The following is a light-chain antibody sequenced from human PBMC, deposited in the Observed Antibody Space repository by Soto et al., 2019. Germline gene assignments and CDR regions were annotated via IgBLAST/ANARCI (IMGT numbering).Light chain of an antibody. Sequence: QSALTQPPSASGSPGQSVTVSCTRTSSDVGGYNYVSWYQQHPDKAPKLMIYDVNQRPSGVPDRFSGSKSGNTASLTVSGLQAEDEADYYCSSYAGTHVVFGTGTKVTVL. CDR3: SSYAGTHVV. J-gene: IGLJ1*01. CDR1: SSDVGGYNY. CDR2: DVN. V-gene: IGLV2-8*01.